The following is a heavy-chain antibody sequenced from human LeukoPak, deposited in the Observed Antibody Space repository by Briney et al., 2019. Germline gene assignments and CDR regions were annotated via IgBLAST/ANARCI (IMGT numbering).Heavy chain of an antibody. CDR3: GRGNKSFDP. CDR2: INPNTGDT. CDR1: GYTFTAYY. V-gene: IGHV1-2*02. J-gene: IGHJ5*02. Sequence: GASVKVSCKASGYTFTAYYVHWVRHAPGQGLEWIGWINPNTGDTNYAPKFQGRVTMIKDTSTNSPYMELNKLTSDDTAVYYCGRGNKSFDPWGQGTLVTVSS.